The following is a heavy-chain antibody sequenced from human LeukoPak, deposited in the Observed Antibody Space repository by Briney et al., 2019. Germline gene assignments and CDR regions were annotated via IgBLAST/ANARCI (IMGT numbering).Heavy chain of an antibody. D-gene: IGHD6-13*01. V-gene: IGHV3-20*04. Sequence: GGSLRLSCTDSGNDSDDYGMSWVRQVQRKGLEWVAGINWDGGATAYSDSVKGRFTITRDHAKNSLLLQMESPRVEDTGLYFCARDLSSSRYSLGYWGQGILVTVSS. CDR1: GNDSDDYG. J-gene: IGHJ4*02. CDR2: INWDGGAT. CDR3: ARDLSSSRYSLGY.